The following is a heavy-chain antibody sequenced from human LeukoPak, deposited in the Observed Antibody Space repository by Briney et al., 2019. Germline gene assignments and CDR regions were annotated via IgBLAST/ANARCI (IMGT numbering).Heavy chain of an antibody. V-gene: IGHV3-23*01. CDR3: AKSRSSGRYCIDY. Sequence: PGGSLRLSCAASGFTFSSYAMSWVRQAPGKGLEWVSGITGSGGSTYYADPVEGRFTISRDNSKNTLSLQMNSLRAEDTAVYYCAKSRSSGRYCIDYWGQGTLVTVSS. CDR2: ITGSGGST. J-gene: IGHJ4*02. D-gene: IGHD3-10*01. CDR1: GFTFSSYA.